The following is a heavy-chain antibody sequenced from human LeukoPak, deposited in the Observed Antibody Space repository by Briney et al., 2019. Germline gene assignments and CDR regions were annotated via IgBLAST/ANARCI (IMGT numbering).Heavy chain of an antibody. CDR3: ARDTAMGLFDY. Sequence: RAGGSLRLSCAASGFTISSYSMNWVRQAPGKGLEWVSSISSSSSYIYYADSVKGRFTISRDNAKNSLYLQMNSLRAEDTAVYHCARDTAMGLFDYWGQGTLVTVSS. D-gene: IGHD5-18*01. V-gene: IGHV3-21*01. CDR2: ISSSSSYI. CDR1: GFTISSYS. J-gene: IGHJ4*02.